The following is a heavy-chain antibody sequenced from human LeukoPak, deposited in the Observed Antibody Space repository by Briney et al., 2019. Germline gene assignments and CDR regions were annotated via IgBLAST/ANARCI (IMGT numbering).Heavy chain of an antibody. V-gene: IGHV3-21*01. CDR1: GFTFTTYS. Sequence: GGSLRLSCAASGFTFTTYSMNWVRQAPGKGLEWVSSICSSSRCIYYADSVKGRFTISRDNAKNSLYLQMNSLRAEDTAVYYCARDTYSSSWAYYYYYYGMDVWGQGTTVTVSS. D-gene: IGHD6-13*01. J-gene: IGHJ6*02. CDR3: ARDTYSSSWAYYYYYYGMDV. CDR2: ICSSSRCI.